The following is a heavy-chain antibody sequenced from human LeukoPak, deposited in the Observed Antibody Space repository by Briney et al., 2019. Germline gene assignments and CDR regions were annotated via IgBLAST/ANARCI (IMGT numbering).Heavy chain of an antibody. CDR1: GGSISSSTHH. Sequence: PSETLSLTCTVSGGSISSSTHHWAWIRQPPGKGLEWIGSIYYSGGTYYNPSLKSRVTISVDTSKNQFSLKLSSVTAADTAMYYCARTVAGKLVFDDWGQGALVTVS. V-gene: IGHV4-39*07. CDR3: ARTVAGKLVFDD. D-gene: IGHD6-19*01. J-gene: IGHJ4*02. CDR2: IYYSGGT.